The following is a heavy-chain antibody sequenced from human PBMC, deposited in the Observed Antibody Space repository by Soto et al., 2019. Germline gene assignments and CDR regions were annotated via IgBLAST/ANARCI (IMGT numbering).Heavy chain of an antibody. CDR3: AAGGGLPRYY. D-gene: IGHD5-12*01. V-gene: IGHV4-30-2*01. Sequence: PSETLSLTCAVSGGYISSGGDSWSWIRQPPGKVLEWIGYMYHSGSTYYNPSLKSRVTISIDRSKNQFSLKLSSVTAADTAVYYCAAGGGLPRYYWGQGTLVTVSS. J-gene: IGHJ4*02. CDR2: MYHSGST. CDR1: GGYISSGGDS.